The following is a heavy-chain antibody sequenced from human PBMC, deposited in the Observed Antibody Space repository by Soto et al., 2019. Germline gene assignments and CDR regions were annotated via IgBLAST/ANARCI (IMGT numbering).Heavy chain of an antibody. Sequence: EVQLVESGGGLVQPGGSLKLSCAVSGFTFSGSAMHWVRQASGKGLEWVGRIRSKSNSYATAYAASVKGRFTISRDDSKNTEYLQMNSLKTADTAVYYCTRGYGDYVRDYWGQGTLVTVSS. V-gene: IGHV3-73*01. CDR2: IRSKSNSYAT. D-gene: IGHD4-17*01. CDR3: TRGYGDYVRDY. CDR1: GFTFSGSA. J-gene: IGHJ4*02.